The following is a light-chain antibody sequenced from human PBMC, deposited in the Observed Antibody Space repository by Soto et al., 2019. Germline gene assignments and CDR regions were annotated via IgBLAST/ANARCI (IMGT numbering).Light chain of an antibody. Sequence: DIQMTQSPSSLSASVGDRVTITCQASQDISNYLNWYQQKPGKAAKLLIYDASNLETGVPSRFSGSGSGTDFTFTISSLQPEDIATYYCQQYDNLPFTFGHGTKVDIK. CDR3: QQYDNLPFT. J-gene: IGKJ3*01. CDR2: DAS. V-gene: IGKV1-33*01. CDR1: QDISNY.